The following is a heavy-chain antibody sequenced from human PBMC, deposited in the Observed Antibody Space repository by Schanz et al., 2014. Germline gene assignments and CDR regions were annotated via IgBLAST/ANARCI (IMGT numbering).Heavy chain of an antibody. V-gene: IGHV3-33*06. Sequence: QVQLVESGGGVVQPGRSLRLSCAAYGFTLSSYAMHWVRQAPGKGPEWVAVIWYDENNKYYADSVKGRFTMSRDNSKNTLYLQMNSLRAEDTAVYYCAKDPSHGDYDYYFDYWGQGTLVTVSS. CDR1: GFTLSSYA. CDR3: AKDPSHGDYDYYFDY. CDR2: IWYDENNK. D-gene: IGHD3-22*01. J-gene: IGHJ4*02.